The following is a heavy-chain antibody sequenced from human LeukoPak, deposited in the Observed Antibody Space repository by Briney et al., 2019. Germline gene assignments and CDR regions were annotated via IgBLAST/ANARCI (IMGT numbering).Heavy chain of an antibody. CDR2: IKQDGSEK. J-gene: IGHJ4*02. D-gene: IGHD3-22*01. CDR3: ATASLADGSGFYYADDY. CDR1: GFTFSSYW. Sequence: GGSLRLSCAASGFTFSSYWMSWVRQAPGKGLEWVASIKQDGSEKYYVDSVKGRFTISRDNAKNSLYLQMNGLRAEDTAVYYCATASLADGSGFYYADDYWGQGTLVTVSS. V-gene: IGHV3-7*01.